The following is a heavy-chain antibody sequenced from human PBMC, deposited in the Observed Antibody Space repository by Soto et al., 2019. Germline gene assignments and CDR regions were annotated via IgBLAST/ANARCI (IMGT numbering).Heavy chain of an antibody. D-gene: IGHD5-12*01. CDR2: IGGDGATT. CDR3: ARDEWLRFYYYGMDV. J-gene: IGHJ6*02. V-gene: IGHV3-23*01. Sequence: PVGSLRHSWAASGLTCRNYAFNWVRQAPGKGLEWVSAIGGDGATTFYADSVRGRFTFSRDNSKNTLYLQMNSLRAEDTAVYYCARDEWLRFYYYGMDVWGQGTTVTVSS. CDR1: GLTCRNYA.